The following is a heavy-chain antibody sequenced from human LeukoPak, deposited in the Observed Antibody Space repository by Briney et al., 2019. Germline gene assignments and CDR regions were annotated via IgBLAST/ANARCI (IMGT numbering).Heavy chain of an antibody. D-gene: IGHD3-9*01. Sequence: SVKVSCKASGGTFSSYAISWVRQAPGQGLEWMGGIIPIFGTADYAQKFQGRVTITADESTSTAYMELSSLRSEDTAVYYCACWSPGGYYDILTGYYPNWFDPWGQGTLVTVSS. J-gene: IGHJ5*02. CDR2: IIPIFGTA. V-gene: IGHV1-69*01. CDR3: ACWSPGGYYDILTGYYPNWFDP. CDR1: GGTFSSYA.